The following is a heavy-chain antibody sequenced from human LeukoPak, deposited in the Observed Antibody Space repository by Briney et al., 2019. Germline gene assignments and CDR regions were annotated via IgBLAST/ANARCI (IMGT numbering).Heavy chain of an antibody. Sequence: PSETLSLTCTVSGGSISSGSYYWSWIRQPAGKGLEWIGRIFTSGSTKYNPSLKSRVTISVDTSKNQFSLRLSSVTAADTAVYYCARSTSTYYYDNTGDAFDIWGQGTMVTVSS. D-gene: IGHD3-22*01. J-gene: IGHJ3*02. CDR3: ARSTSTYYYDNTGDAFDI. CDR1: GGSISSGSYY. V-gene: IGHV4-61*02. CDR2: IFTSGST.